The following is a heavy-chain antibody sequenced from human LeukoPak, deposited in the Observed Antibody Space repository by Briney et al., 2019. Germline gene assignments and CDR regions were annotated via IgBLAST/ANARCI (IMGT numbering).Heavy chain of an antibody. D-gene: IGHD6-13*01. CDR1: GFTFSRYA. CDR2: ISTGGDNT. J-gene: IGHJ4*02. Sequence: PGGSLRLSCAASGFTFSRYAMNWVRQAPEKGLEWVSYISTGGDNTFYADSVKGRFTISRDNAKNSLYLQMNSLRAEDTAVYYCARDTSSWYYWGQGTLVTVSS. CDR3: ARDTSSWYY. V-gene: IGHV3-21*04.